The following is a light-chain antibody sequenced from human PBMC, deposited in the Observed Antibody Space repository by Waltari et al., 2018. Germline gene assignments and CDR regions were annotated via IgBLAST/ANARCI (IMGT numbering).Light chain of an antibody. V-gene: IGLV1-40*01. J-gene: IGLJ2*01. CDR3: QSYDTSLRVV. Sequence: QSVLTQPPSVSGAPGQRVTISCTGSGSNIGAGYDVHWYQQLPRAAPKLLIDGSTIRPLGVPDRFFGSTSGTSASLAITVLQAEDEADCSCQSYDTSLRVVFGGGTKLTVL. CDR1: GSNIGAGYD. CDR2: GST.